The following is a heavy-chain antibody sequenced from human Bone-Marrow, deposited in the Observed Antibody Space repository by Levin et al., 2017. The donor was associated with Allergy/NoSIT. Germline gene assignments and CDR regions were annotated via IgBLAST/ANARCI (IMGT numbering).Heavy chain of an antibody. V-gene: IGHV1-69*13. D-gene: IGHD3-10*01. CDR2: IIPIFGTA. Sequence: ASVKVSCKASGGTFSSYAISWVRQAPGQGLEWMGGIIPIFGTANYAQKFQGRVTITADESTSTAYMELSSLRSEDTAVYYCARDRGASYYGSGSYYRFYYYGMDVWGQGTTVTVSS. CDR1: GGTFSSYA. J-gene: IGHJ6*02. CDR3: ARDRGASYYGSGSYYRFYYYGMDV.